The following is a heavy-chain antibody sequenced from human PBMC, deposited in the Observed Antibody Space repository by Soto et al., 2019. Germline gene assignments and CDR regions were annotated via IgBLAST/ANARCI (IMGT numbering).Heavy chain of an antibody. CDR1: GFNLNTYA. J-gene: IGHJ3*02. V-gene: IGHV3-23*01. CDR2: ISDSGGST. Sequence: EVQLLESGGGLVQPGGSLRLSCAASGFNLNTYAMTWVRQAPGKGLEWVSVISDSGGSTYYADSVKGRFTISRDKSKNTVHLQMNSLRAEDTAVYYCAKVTLLVANKAYAFNIWGQGTMVTVSS. D-gene: IGHD5-12*01. CDR3: AKVTLLVANKAYAFNI.